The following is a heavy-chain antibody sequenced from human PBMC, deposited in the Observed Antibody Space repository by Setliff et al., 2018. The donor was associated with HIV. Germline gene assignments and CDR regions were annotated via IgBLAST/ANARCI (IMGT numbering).Heavy chain of an antibody. D-gene: IGHD3-22*01. CDR1: GYTFTSYG. CDR3: ARANRGYYDSSGYHNWFDP. J-gene: IGHJ5*02. V-gene: IGHV1-18*01. CDR2: ISAHNGKT. Sequence: ASVKVSCKASGYTFTSYGISWVRQAPGQGLEWMGWISAHNGKTNNAQKFQGRVTMTRDTSTSTVYMELSSLRSEDTAVYYCARANRGYYDSSGYHNWFDPWGQGTLVTVS.